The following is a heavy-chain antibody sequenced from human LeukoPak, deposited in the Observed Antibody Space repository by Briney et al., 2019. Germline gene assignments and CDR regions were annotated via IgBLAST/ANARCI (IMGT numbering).Heavy chain of an antibody. CDR2: ISYDGSNK. J-gene: IGHJ4*02. D-gene: IGHD3-16*01. Sequence: PGGSLRLSCAASGFTFSSYAMHWVRQAPGTGLEWVAVISYDGSNKYYADSVKGRFTISRDNSKNTLYLQMNSLRAEDTAVYYCARDAKNWGYWGQGTLVTVSS. CDR1: GFTFSSYA. V-gene: IGHV3-30-3*01. CDR3: ARDAKNWGY.